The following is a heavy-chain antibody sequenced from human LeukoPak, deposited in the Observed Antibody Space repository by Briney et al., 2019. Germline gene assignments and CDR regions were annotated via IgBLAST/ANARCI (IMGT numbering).Heavy chain of an antibody. J-gene: IGHJ5*02. CDR2: ISSSSSTI. D-gene: IGHD4-17*01. V-gene: IGHV3-48*01. Sequence: GGSLRLSCAASGFTFSSYSMNWVRQAPGKGLEWVSYISSSSSTIYYADSVKGRFTISRDTSKNTLYLQINSLRVEDTAVYYCIVFGDSNHWGQGTLVTISS. CDR1: GFTFSSYS. CDR3: IVFGDSNH.